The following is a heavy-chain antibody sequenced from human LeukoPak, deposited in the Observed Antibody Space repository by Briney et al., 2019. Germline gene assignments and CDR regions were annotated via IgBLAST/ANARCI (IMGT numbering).Heavy chain of an antibody. D-gene: IGHD3-22*01. CDR2: ISGGGGTT. Sequence: GGSLRLSCAASGFTFSSYAMSWVRQAPGKGLEWVSAISGGGGTTYYADSVKGRFTISRDNSENMLYLQMNSLRAEDTAIYYCAKDWSTYYYDSSSYWGQGTLVTVSS. J-gene: IGHJ4*02. V-gene: IGHV3-23*01. CDR1: GFTFSSYA. CDR3: AKDWSTYYYDSSSY.